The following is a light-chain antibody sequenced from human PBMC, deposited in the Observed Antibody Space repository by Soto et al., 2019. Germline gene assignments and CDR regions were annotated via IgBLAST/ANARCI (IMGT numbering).Light chain of an antibody. CDR3: QHYDSYPWA. CDR1: QSISGW. J-gene: IGKJ1*01. CDR2: DAS. V-gene: IGKV1-5*01. Sequence: DIQMTQSPSSLSASVGDSVTITCRASQSISGWLAWYQQKPGEAPKVLIYDASSLESGVPSRFSGSGSGTEFTLNISSLQPDDFATYYCQHYDSYPWAFGQGTKVEIK.